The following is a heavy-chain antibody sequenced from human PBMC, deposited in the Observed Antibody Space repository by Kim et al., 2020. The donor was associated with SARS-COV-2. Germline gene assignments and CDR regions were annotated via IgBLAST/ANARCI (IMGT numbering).Heavy chain of an antibody. J-gene: IGHJ4*02. CDR2: IWYDGSNK. D-gene: IGHD3-10*01. V-gene: IGHV3-33*06. Sequence: GGSLRLSCAASGFTFSSYGMHWVRQAPGKGLEWVAVIWYDGSNKYYADSVKGRFTISRDNSKNTLYLQMNSLRAEDTAVYYCAKGGNPDRITMVRGVMHVYYFDYWGQGTLVTVSS. CDR1: GFTFSSYG. CDR3: AKGGNPDRITMVRGVMHVYYFDY.